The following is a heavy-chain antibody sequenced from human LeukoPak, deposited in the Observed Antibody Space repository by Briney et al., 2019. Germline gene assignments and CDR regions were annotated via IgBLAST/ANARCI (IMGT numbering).Heavy chain of an antibody. Sequence: ASVKVSCKASGYTFNRYGITWVRQAPGQGLEWMGWISGYNGNTNYAQKFQGRVTMTRDTSISTAYMELSRLRSDDTAVYYCARAQYNWNYSSGYWGQGTLVTVSS. D-gene: IGHD1-7*01. J-gene: IGHJ4*02. CDR1: GYTFNRYG. CDR2: ISGYNGNT. CDR3: ARAQYNWNYSSGY. V-gene: IGHV1-18*01.